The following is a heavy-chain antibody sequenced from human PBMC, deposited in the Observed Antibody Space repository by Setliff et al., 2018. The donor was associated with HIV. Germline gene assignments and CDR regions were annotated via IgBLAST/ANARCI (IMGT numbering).Heavy chain of an antibody. CDR1: GGSFNNYF. CDR3: ARGRQIGVEGAAAFDL. V-gene: IGHV4-34*01. CDR2: IDQSGDS. D-gene: IGHD1-26*01. Sequence: PSETLSLTCTVFGGSFNNYFWTWIRQSPGKGLEWIGEIDQSGDSNCNPSLKSRVNISLDTSNYRFSLNLTSVTAADTAVYYCARGRQIGVEGAAAFDLWGQGIVVTVSS. J-gene: IGHJ3*01.